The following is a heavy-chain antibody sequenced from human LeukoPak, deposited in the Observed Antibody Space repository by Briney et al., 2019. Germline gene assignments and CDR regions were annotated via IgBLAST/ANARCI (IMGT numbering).Heavy chain of an antibody. CDR2: ISSSSSYI. J-gene: IGHJ4*02. CDR3: ARTEGSSSYLD. Sequence: GGSLRLSCAASGFTFSSYSMNWVRQAPGKGLEWVSSISSSSSYIYYAGSVKGRFTISRDNAKNSLYLQMNSLRAEDTAVYYCARTEGSSSYLDWGQGTLVTVSS. D-gene: IGHD6-6*01. V-gene: IGHV3-21*01. CDR1: GFTFSSYS.